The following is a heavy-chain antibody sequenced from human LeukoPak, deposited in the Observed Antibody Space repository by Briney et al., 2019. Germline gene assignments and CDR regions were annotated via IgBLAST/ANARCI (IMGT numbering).Heavy chain of an antibody. V-gene: IGHV7-4-1*01. D-gene: IGHD4-17*01. Sequence: ASVKVSCKASGYTFTSYAMNWVRQAPGQGLEWMGWINTNTGNPTYAQGFTGRFVFSLDTSVSTAYLQIRSLKAEDTAVYYCARDYVYGDYVRFDPWGQGTLVTVSS. CDR2: INTNTGNP. CDR1: GYTFTSYA. CDR3: ARDYVYGDYVRFDP. J-gene: IGHJ5*02.